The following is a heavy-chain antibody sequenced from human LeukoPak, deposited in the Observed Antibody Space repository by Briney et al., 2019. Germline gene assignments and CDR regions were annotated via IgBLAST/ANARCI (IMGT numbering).Heavy chain of an antibody. Sequence: PGGSLRLSCAASGFTFDDYGMSWVRQAPGKGLEWVSGINWNGGSTGYADSVKGRFTISRDNAKNSLYLQMNSLRAEDTAVYYCARGGNYDFWSGYTQNWFDPWGQGTLVTVSS. J-gene: IGHJ5*02. V-gene: IGHV3-20*04. CDR2: INWNGGST. D-gene: IGHD3-3*01. CDR1: GFTFDDYG. CDR3: ARGGNYDFWSGYTQNWFDP.